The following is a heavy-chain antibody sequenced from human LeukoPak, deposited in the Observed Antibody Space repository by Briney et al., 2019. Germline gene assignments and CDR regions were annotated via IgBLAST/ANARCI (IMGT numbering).Heavy chain of an antibody. CDR1: GGTFSSYA. V-gene: IGHV1-69*04. CDR3: ASSSSGWYGMDV. Sequence: SVKVSCKASGGTFSSYAISWVRQAPGQGLEWIGRIIPILGIANYAQKFQGRVTITADKSTSTAYMELSSLRSEDTAVYYCASSSSGWYGMDVWGQGTTVTVSS. D-gene: IGHD6-19*01. J-gene: IGHJ6*02. CDR2: IIPILGIA.